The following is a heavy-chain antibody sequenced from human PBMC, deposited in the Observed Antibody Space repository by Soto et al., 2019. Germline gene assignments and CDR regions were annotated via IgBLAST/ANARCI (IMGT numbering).Heavy chain of an antibody. V-gene: IGHV5-51*01. J-gene: IGHJ4*02. CDR3: ARQWGYDSSGYWDY. Sequence: PXEXLKISCKCSGYXFTSYWLVWVRHMRGKGLEWIGIIYPGDSDTRYSPSFPGQVTLSDDKSLSTAYLQWSSLKPADTATYYCARQWGYDSSGYWDYWGQGTLGTVSA. CDR1: GYXFTSYW. CDR2: IYPGDSDT. D-gene: IGHD3-22*01.